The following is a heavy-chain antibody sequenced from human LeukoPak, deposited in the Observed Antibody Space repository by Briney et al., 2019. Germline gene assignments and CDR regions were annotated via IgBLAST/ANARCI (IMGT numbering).Heavy chain of an antibody. CDR2: INTNTGNP. Sequence: ASVKVSCKASGYTFTSYAMNWVRQAPGQGLEWMGWINTNTGNPTYAQGFTGRFVFSLDTSVSTAYLQISSLKAEDTAVYYWARDNALDDYGDYQKRDYNWFDPWGQGTLVTVSS. CDR3: ARDNALDDYGDYQKRDYNWFDP. J-gene: IGHJ5*02. CDR1: GYTFTSYA. V-gene: IGHV7-4-1*02. D-gene: IGHD4-17*01.